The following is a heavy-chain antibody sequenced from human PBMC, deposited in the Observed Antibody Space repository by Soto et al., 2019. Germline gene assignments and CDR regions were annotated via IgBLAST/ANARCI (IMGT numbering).Heavy chain of an antibody. CDR1: GNPFNSYS. J-gene: IGHJ4*02. V-gene: IGHV1-3*01. CDR3: ARSIVVVTALDY. CDR2: INAGNGNT. Sequence: VSVKVSCKASGNPFNSYSMYWVRQAPGQRLEWMGWINAGNGNTKYSQKFQGRVTITRDTSASTAYMELSSLRSEDTAVYYCARSIVVVTALDYWGQGTLVTVSS. D-gene: IGHD2-21*02.